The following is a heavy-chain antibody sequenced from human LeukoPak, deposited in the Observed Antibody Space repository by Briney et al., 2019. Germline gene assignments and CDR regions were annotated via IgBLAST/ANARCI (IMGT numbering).Heavy chain of an antibody. D-gene: IGHD3-10*01. CDR1: GYTFTSYG. CDR3: ARGRLLWFGELLYGDYYYMDV. V-gene: IGHV1-69*13. J-gene: IGHJ6*03. CDR2: IIPIFGTA. Sequence: SVQVSCKASGYTFTSYGISRVRQAPGQGLEWMGGIIPIFGTANYAQKFQGRVTITADESTSTAYMELSSLRSEDTAVYYCARGRLLWFGELLYGDYYYMDVWGKGTTVTVSS.